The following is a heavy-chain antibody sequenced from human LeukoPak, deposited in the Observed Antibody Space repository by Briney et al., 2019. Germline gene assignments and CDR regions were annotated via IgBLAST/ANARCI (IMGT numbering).Heavy chain of an antibody. D-gene: IGHD2-15*01. CDR2: IIPIFGTA. Sequence: GASVKVSCKASGGTFSSYAISWVRQAPGQGLEWMGGIIPIFGTANYAQKFQGRVTITADKSTSTAYMELSSLRSEDTAVYYCARGGYCSGGSCYMLGDYYGMDVWGKGTTVTVSP. CDR1: GGTFSSYA. J-gene: IGHJ6*04. V-gene: IGHV1-69*06. CDR3: ARGGYCSGGSCYMLGDYYGMDV.